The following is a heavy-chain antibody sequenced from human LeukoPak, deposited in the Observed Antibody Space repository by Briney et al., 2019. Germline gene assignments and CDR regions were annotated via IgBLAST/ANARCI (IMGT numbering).Heavy chain of an antibody. D-gene: IGHD4-17*01. V-gene: IGHV4-59*08. CDR1: GGSITNYY. CDR3: ARHRRGDPDAYDI. Sequence: SETLSLTCTVSGGSITNYYWSWIRQSPEKGLEWIGYIYYSGSTNYNASLKSRVTISVDTSKNQFSLKLSSVTAADTAVYYCARHRRGDPDAYDIWGQGTKVTGSS. CDR2: IYYSGST. J-gene: IGHJ3*02.